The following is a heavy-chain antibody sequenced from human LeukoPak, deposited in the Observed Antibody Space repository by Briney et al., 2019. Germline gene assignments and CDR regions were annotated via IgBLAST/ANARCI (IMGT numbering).Heavy chain of an antibody. CDR1: GFTFSSYA. J-gene: IGHJ4*02. CDR2: ISYDGSNK. D-gene: IGHD6-13*01. V-gene: IGHV3-30*18. CDR3: AKPLSSSTWYYFDY. Sequence: PGGSLRLSCSASGFTFSSYAMHWVRQAPGKGLEWVAAISYDGSNKYYADSVKGRFTISSDNSKNTLYLHLDSLGAEDTAVYYCAKPLSSSTWYYFDYWGQGTLVTVSS.